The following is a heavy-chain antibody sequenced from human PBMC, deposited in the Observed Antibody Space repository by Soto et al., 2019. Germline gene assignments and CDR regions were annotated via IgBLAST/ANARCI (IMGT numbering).Heavy chain of an antibody. J-gene: IGHJ6*03. Sequence: QVQLVQSGAEVKKPGASVKVSCKASGYTFINYYIHWVRQAPGQGLEWMGVINPNGGSTVYAQKFQGRVPRTRDTSTSTVYVELSSLRSDDTAVYFCVRATAARQRDYSYHYYLHIWGKGTTVTVSS. CDR1: GYTFINYY. V-gene: IGHV1-46*03. CDR3: VRATAARQRDYSYHYYLHI. D-gene: IGHD6-6*01. CDR2: INPNGGST.